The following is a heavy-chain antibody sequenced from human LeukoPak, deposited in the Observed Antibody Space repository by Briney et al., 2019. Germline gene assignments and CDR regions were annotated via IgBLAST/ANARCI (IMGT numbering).Heavy chain of an antibody. D-gene: IGHD6-19*01. CDR2: IWYDGSNK. V-gene: IGHV3-33*01. CDR3: ARDSRAVAGTGLDY. J-gene: IGHJ4*02. CDR1: GFTFSSYG. Sequence: GGSLSLSCAASGFTFSSYGMHWVRQAPGKGLEWVAVIWYDGSNKYYADSVKGRFTISRDNSKNTLYLQMNSLRAEDTAVYYCARDSRAVAGTGLDYWGQGTLVTVSS.